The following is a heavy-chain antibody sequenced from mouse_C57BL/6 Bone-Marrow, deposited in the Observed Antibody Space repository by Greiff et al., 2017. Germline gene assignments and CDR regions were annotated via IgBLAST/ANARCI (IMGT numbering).Heavy chain of an antibody. CDR2: IDPENGDT. D-gene: IGHD1-1*01. J-gene: IGHJ2*01. CDR3: TTVYYYGSSPYYFDY. CDR1: GFNIKDDY. Sequence: EVQLQESGAELVRPGASVKLSCTASGFNIKDDYMHWVKQRPEQGLEWIGWIDPENGDTEYASKFQGKATITADTSSNTAYLQLSSLTSEDTAVYYCTTVYYYGSSPYYFDYWGQGTTLTGSS. V-gene: IGHV14-4*01.